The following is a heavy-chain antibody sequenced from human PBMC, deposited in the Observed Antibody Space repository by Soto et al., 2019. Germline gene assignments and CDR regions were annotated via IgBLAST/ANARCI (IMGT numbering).Heavy chain of an antibody. V-gene: IGHV3-23*01. CDR3: AKTLQKFFDY. Sequence: GSLRLSCAASGFTFSNYAMSWVRQAPGKGLEWVSATSASGTSTYYADSVKGRFTISRDTSKNTLYLQMNSLRAEDTALYYCAKTLQKFFDYWGQGTLVTESS. CDR1: GFTFSNYA. J-gene: IGHJ4*02. CDR2: TSASGTST.